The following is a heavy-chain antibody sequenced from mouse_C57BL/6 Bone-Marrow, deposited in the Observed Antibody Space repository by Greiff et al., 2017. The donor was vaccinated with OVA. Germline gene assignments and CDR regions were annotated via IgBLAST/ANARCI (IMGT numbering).Heavy chain of an antibody. CDR1: GYNFPSYW. J-gene: IGHJ2*01. Sequence: VQVVESGAELAKPGASVKLSCKASGYNFPSYWMHWVNQRTGQGLEWIGYINPSSGYTKSTQQLKDKATLTADKSSSTAYMQLSSLTYEDSAVYYCASFYDGYYRYWGQGTTLTVSS. D-gene: IGHD2-3*01. CDR2: INPSSGYT. CDR3: ASFYDGYYRY. V-gene: IGHV1-7*01.